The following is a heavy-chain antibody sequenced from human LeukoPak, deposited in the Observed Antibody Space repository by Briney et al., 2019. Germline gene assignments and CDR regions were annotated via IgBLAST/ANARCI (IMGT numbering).Heavy chain of an antibody. J-gene: IGHJ4*02. D-gene: IGHD3-22*01. CDR3: AREGRYYDSSGCWPD. V-gene: IGHV4-34*01. CDR2: INHSGST. Sequence: PSETLSLTCAVYGGSFSGYYWSWIRQPPGKGLEWIGEINHSGSTNYNPSLKSRVTISVDTSKNQFSLKLSSVTAADTAVYYCAREGRYYDSSGCWPDWGQGTLVTVSS. CDR1: GGSFSGYY.